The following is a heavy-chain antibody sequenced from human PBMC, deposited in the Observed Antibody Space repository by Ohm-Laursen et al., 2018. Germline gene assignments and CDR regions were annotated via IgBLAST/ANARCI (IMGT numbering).Heavy chain of an antibody. CDR2: IWYDGSNK. CDR3: ARDVSSAIQRYGMDV. V-gene: IGHV3-33*01. D-gene: IGHD5/OR15-5a*01. Sequence: SLRLSCTASGFTFSSYGMHWVRQAPGKGLEWVAVIWYDGSNKYYADSVKGRFTISRDNSKNTLYLQMNSLRAEDTAVYYCARDVSSAIQRYGMDVWGQGTTVTVSS. CDR1: GFTFSSYG. J-gene: IGHJ6*02.